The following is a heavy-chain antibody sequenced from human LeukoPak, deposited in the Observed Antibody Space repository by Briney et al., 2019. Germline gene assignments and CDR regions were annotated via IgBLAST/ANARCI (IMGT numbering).Heavy chain of an antibody. CDR3: ARVGNSGYDFDY. V-gene: IGHV1-69*06. CDR2: IIPIFGTA. J-gene: IGHJ4*02. CDR1: GGTFSSYA. Sequence: SVKVSCKASGGTFSSYAISWVRQAPGQGLEWMGGIIPIFGTANYAQKFQGRVTITADKPTSTAYMELSSLRSEDTAVYYCARVGNSGYDFDYWGQGTLVTVSS. D-gene: IGHD5-12*01.